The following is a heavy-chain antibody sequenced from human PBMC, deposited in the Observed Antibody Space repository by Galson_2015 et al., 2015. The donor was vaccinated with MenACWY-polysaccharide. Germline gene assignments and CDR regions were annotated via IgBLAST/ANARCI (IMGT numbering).Heavy chain of an antibody. J-gene: IGHJ4*02. CDR1: GLTFSSYA. V-gene: IGHV3-23*01. D-gene: IGHD3-10*01. Sequence: SLRLSCAASGLTFSSYAMGWVRQAPGKGPEWVSGLNSGATNTYYADSVRGRCTISRDISKNKLYLQMNSLRAEATALYYCAKGPPLNVSGNYYDSGARGTLVP. CDR2: LNSGATNT. CDR3: AKGPPLNVSGNYYDS.